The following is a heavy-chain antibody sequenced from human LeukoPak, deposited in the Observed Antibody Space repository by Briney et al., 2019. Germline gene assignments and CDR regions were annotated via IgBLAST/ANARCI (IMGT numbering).Heavy chain of an antibody. CDR2: IKQDGSEK. D-gene: IGHD2-8*01. J-gene: IGHJ4*02. CDR3: AKGGRGNGEVY. V-gene: IGHV3-7*01. Sequence: GSLGLSFSVSGFTFRRYWVNWVRRAPGKGLEWVANIKQDGSEKNYVDSVKGRFTISRDNAKSSLFLQMNDLRAEDTAVYYCAKGGRGNGEVYWGQGTLVTVSS. CDR1: GFTFRRYW.